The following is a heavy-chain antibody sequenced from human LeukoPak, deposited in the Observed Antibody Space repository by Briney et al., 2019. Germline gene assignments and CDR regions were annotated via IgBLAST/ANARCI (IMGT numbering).Heavy chain of an antibody. V-gene: IGHV3-23*01. CDR1: GFTFGTYG. CDR2: ISSSGGGT. D-gene: IGHD2-21*02. Sequence: GGSLRLFCAASGFTFGTYGMAWVRQAPGKGLEGVSSISSSGGGTYYGDSVKGRFTISRDNSKNTLYLQMNSLRDEDTALYYCAKEAHVAVTTYDYWGQGTLVTVSS. J-gene: IGHJ4*02. CDR3: AKEAHVAVTTYDY.